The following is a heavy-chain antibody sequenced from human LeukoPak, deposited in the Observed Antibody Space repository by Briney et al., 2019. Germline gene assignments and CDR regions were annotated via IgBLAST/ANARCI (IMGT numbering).Heavy chain of an antibody. CDR1: GYTFTSYG. CDR2: ISAYNGNT. J-gene: IGHJ5*02. D-gene: IGHD1-7*01. Sequence: ASVKVSCKASGYTFTSYGISWVRQAPGQGLEWMGWISAYNGNTNYAQKLQGRVTMTTDTSTSTAYMELRSLRSDDTAVYYCARSLYNWNYAASSNWFDPWGQGTLVTVSS. V-gene: IGHV1-18*01. CDR3: ARSLYNWNYAASSNWFDP.